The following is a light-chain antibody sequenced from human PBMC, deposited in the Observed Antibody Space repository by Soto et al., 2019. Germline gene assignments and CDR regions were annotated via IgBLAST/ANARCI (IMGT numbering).Light chain of an antibody. CDR2: DVS. V-gene: IGLV2-14*01. J-gene: IGLJ1*01. CDR1: STDVGNYNY. Sequence: QSVLTQPASVSGSPGQSITISCTGTSTDVGNYNYVSWYQQHPGKAPKLMIHDVSNRPSGGSNRLSGSKSGNTASLNISGQQAYDEAASYCGSYSRSSNSVFCTGTKLTLL. CDR3: GSYSRSSNSV.